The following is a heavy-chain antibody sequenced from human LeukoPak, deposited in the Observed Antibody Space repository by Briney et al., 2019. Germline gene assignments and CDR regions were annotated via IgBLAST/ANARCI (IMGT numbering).Heavy chain of an antibody. CDR1: GGSFSGYY. Sequence: SETLSLTCAVYGGSFSGYYWSWIRQPPGKGLEWIGEINHSGSTNYNPSLKSRVTISVDTSKNQFSLKLSSVTAADTAVYYCARGLGVPAASTYYFDYGGQGTLGTVSA. D-gene: IGHD2-2*01. CDR2: INHSGST. J-gene: IGHJ4*02. CDR3: ARGLGVPAASTYYFDY. V-gene: IGHV4-34*01.